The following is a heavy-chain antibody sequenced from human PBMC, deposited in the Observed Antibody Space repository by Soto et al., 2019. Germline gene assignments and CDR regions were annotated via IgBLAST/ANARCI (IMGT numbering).Heavy chain of an antibody. D-gene: IGHD2-15*01. Sequence: GPLRLSCAPSGVTLNSYDMHWVRQAPGKGPEWVAIISYDGSNTYYSDSVRGRFTISRDNSKDTLYLQMHSLRSEDTAIYYCARISRYCSGGDCHAWGQGNQVIVS. CDR1: GVTLNSYD. V-gene: IGHV3-30*03. CDR2: ISYDGSNT. J-gene: IGHJ5*02. CDR3: ARISRYCSGGDCHA.